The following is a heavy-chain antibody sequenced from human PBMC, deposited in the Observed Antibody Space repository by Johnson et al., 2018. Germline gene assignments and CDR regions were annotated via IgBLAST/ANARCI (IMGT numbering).Heavy chain of an antibody. CDR3: PRIHLCYDFITVTATTTTYYYYMDV. D-gene: IGHD5-12*01. CDR2: ICYSGTT. CDR1: GASISSYC. Sequence: QVQLQESGPGLVKPSETLSLSCNVSGASISSYCWSWIRQPPGQGLEWIGYICYSGTTNYSPSLKSRVTVSVDTSKNQFFLKLSAVSAADTAVYYVPRIHLCYDFITVTATTTTYYYYMDVWGKGTTVTVS. V-gene: IGHV4-59*01. J-gene: IGHJ6*03.